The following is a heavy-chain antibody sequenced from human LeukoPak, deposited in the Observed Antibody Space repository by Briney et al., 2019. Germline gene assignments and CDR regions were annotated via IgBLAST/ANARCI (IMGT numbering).Heavy chain of an antibody. D-gene: IGHD3-3*01. V-gene: IGHV1-2*02. CDR3: ARAITIFDYSYMDV. CDR2: INPNSGGT. Sequence: GASVKVSCKASGYTFTGYYMHWVRQAPGQGLAWMGWINPNSGGTNYAQKFQGRVTMTRDTSISTAYMELSSLRSEDTAVYFCARAITIFDYSYMDVWGKGTTVTVSS. J-gene: IGHJ6*03. CDR1: GYTFTGYY.